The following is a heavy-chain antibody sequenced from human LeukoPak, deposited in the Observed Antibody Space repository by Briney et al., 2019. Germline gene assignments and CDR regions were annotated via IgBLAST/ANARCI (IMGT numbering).Heavy chain of an antibody. V-gene: IGHV4-34*01. CDR3: ARTSGFFDRIGSYQQNPYYFEY. CDR1: GESFIGYF. J-gene: IGHJ4*02. Sequence: SETLSLTCAVSGESFIGYFWTWIRQPPEKGLEWIGEINHSGRTSYNPSLKSRLSISVDMSKNQFSLRLTSVTAADTAVYYCARTSGFFDRIGSYQQNPYYFEYWGQGSLVTVSS. D-gene: IGHD3-22*01. CDR2: INHSGRT.